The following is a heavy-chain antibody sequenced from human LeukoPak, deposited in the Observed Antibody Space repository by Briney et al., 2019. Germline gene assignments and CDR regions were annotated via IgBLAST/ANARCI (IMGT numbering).Heavy chain of an antibody. CDR1: GFTFSDYT. CDR3: ARAATVGTTRPGTHFDY. V-gene: IGHV3-21*01. D-gene: IGHD1-26*01. J-gene: IGHJ4*02. Sequence: GGSLRLSCAASGFTFSDYTMNWVRQAPGKGLEWVSSISSSSSFIYYADSVKGRFTISRDNAKNSLYLQMNSLRAEDTAVYYCARAATVGTTRPGTHFDYWGQGTLVTVSS. CDR2: ISSSSSFI.